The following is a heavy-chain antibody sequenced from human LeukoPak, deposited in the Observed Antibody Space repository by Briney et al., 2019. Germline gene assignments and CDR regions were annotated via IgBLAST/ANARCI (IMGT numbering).Heavy chain of an antibody. CDR2: ISAYNGNT. J-gene: IGHJ3*02. Sequence: ASVKVSCKASVYTFTSYGISWVRQAPGQGVEGMGWISAYNGNTNYAQKLQGRVTMTTDTSTSTASMELRSLRSDDTAVYYCARVAPHRPPTLAAFDIWGQGTMGTISS. CDR1: VYTFTSYG. V-gene: IGHV1-18*01. CDR3: ARVAPHRPPTLAAFDI. D-gene: IGHD1-14*01.